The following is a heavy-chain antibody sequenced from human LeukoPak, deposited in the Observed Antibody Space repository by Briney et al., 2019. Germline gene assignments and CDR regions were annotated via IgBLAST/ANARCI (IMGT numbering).Heavy chain of an antibody. J-gene: IGHJ4*02. Sequence: ASVKVSCKASGGTFSSYAISWVRQAPGQGLEWMGGIIPIFGTANYARKFQGRVTITADESTSTAYMELSSLRSEDTAVYYCARPNDYDNVFDYWGQGTLVTVSS. CDR1: GGTFSSYA. V-gene: IGHV1-69*13. CDR2: IIPIFGTA. D-gene: IGHD3-16*01. CDR3: ARPNDYDNVFDY.